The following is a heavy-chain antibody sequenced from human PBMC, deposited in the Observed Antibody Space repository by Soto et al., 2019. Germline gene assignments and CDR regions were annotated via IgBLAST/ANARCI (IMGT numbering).Heavy chain of an antibody. V-gene: IGHV3-23*01. Sequence: EVQLLDSGGDLVQPGGSLRLSCAASGFSFSSHVMRWVRQAPGKGLEWVSSISGSGGGTYYADSVQGRFIISRDNSKHTLDLQMNSLRVEGTAVYCCATGWCDSWGQGNLVTVSS. CDR2: ISGSGGGT. CDR1: GFSFSSHV. CDR3: ATGWCDS. J-gene: IGHJ5*01.